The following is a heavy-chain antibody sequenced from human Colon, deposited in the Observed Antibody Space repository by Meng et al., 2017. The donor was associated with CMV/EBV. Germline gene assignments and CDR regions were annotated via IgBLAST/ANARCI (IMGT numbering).Heavy chain of an antibody. CDR3: ASEGSSSYFDY. CDR1: GFTVSSNY. D-gene: IGHD6-6*01. CDR2: IYSSGNT. J-gene: IGHJ4*02. Sequence: GESLKISCATSGFTVSSNYMSWVRQAPGKGLEWVSVIYSSGNTYYADSVKGRFTISRDSSKNTVFLQMNSLRVEDTAVYYCASEGSSSYFDYWGQGTLVTVSS. V-gene: IGHV3-53*01.